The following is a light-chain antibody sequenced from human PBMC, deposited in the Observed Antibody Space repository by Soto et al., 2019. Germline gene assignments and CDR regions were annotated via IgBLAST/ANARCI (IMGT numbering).Light chain of an antibody. Sequence: QSVLTQSPSASASLGASVKLTCTLSSGHSSYAIAWHQQQPEKGPRYLMKLNSDGSHRKGDGIPDRFSGSSSGAERYLTIPSLQTEDEADDYCQTWGTGIWVFGGGTKLTVL. J-gene: IGLJ3*02. V-gene: IGLV4-69*01. CDR2: LNSDGSH. CDR1: SGHSSYA. CDR3: QTWGTGIWV.